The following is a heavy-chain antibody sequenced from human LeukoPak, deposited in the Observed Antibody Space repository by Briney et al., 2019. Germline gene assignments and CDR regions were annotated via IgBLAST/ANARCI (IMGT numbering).Heavy chain of an antibody. V-gene: IGHV3-33*03. Sequence: GGSLRLSCAASGLSFKTYGMHWVRQAPGKGLEWVAIIWYDGSNRFYADSVKGRFTISRDNSKSTLYLQMNTLRAEDTAVYFCASGLVGGSFDYWGQGTLVTVFS. D-gene: IGHD3-10*01. CDR1: GLSFKTYG. J-gene: IGHJ4*02. CDR2: IWYDGSNR. CDR3: ASGLVGGSFDY.